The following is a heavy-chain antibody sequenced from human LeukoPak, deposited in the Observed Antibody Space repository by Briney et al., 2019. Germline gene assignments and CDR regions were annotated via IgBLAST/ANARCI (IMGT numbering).Heavy chain of an antibody. J-gene: IGHJ4*02. Sequence: GGSLRLSCAASGFTFSNSPMHWVRQAPGKGLEWVAVISYDGSNKYYADSVKGRFTISRDNSKNTLYLQMNSLRAEDTAVYYCAKDQWRYCSSTSCYTLDYWGQGTLVTVSS. CDR2: ISYDGSNK. CDR1: GFTFSNSP. V-gene: IGHV3-30-3*01. CDR3: AKDQWRYCSSTSCYTLDY. D-gene: IGHD2-2*02.